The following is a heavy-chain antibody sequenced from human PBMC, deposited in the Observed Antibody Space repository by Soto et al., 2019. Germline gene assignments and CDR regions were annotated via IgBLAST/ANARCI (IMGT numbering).Heavy chain of an antibody. J-gene: IGHJ4*01. CDR2: ISSRNI. CDR1: GFTFSTYS. CDR3: ARHVVDRGIAY. D-gene: IGHD3-16*02. Sequence: GGSLRLSCTASGFTFSTYSMNWVRQAPGKGLELISYISSRNIFYADSVKGRFTISRDNAKNSLFLQMNSLRAEDTALYYCARHVVDRGIAYWGQGTLVTVSS. V-gene: IGHV3-48*01.